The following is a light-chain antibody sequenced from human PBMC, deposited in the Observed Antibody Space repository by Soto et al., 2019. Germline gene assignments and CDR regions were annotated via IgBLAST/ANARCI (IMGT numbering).Light chain of an antibody. CDR1: SSDVGGYNY. V-gene: IGLV2-14*01. CDR3: SSYTRSSTLVV. CDR2: DVS. Sequence: QSVLTPPASVSGSPGQSITISCTGTSSDVGGYNYVSWYQQHPGKAPKLMIYDVSNRPSGVSNRVSGSKSGNTASLTISRLQAEDEAGYYCSSYTRSSTLVVFGGGTKVTVL. J-gene: IGLJ2*01.